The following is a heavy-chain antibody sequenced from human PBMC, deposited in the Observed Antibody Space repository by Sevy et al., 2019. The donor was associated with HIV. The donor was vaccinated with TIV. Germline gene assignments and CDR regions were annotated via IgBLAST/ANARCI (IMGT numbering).Heavy chain of an antibody. CDR3: ARDDRGYSGYDRGNFDY. CDR2: VSSSGSTI. D-gene: IGHD5-12*01. V-gene: IGHV3-48*03. Sequence: RGSLRLSCAASGFTFSSYEMNWVRLAPAKGLEWVSYVSSSGSTIHYADSVKGRFTISRDNAKNSLYLQMNSLRAEDTAVYYCARDDRGYSGYDRGNFDYWGQGTLVTVSS. J-gene: IGHJ4*02. CDR1: GFTFSSYE.